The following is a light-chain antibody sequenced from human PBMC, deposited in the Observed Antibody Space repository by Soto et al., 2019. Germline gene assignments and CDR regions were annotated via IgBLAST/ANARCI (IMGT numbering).Light chain of an antibody. CDR2: DAS. J-gene: IGKJ1*01. V-gene: IGKV3-20*01. CDR3: QQYGGSPRT. CDR1: QSVSSSS. Sequence: EIVWTQSPGTLSLSPGERATLSCRASQSVSSSSLAWYQQKRGQAPRLLIHDASSRATGIPDRFSGSGSGTDFTRPISRLEPEDFAVYYCQQYGGSPRTFGQGAKVEVK.